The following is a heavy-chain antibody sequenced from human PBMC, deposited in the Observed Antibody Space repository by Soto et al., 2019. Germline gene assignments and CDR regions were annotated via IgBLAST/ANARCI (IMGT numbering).Heavy chain of an antibody. J-gene: IGHJ4*02. V-gene: IGHV4-39*01. Sequence: QLQLQESGPGLVKPSETLSLTCTVSGGSISSSSYYWGWIRQPPGKGLEWIGSIHYSGSTYYNPSLKSRVTISVDTSKNQFSLKLSAVTAADTAVYYCARQRAAAGSGLYDYWGQGTLVTVSS. CDR2: IHYSGST. CDR3: ARQRAAAGSGLYDY. D-gene: IGHD6-13*01. CDR1: GGSISSSSYY.